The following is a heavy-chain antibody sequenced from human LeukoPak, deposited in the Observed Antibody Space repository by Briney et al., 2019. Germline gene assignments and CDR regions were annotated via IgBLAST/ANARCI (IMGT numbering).Heavy chain of an antibody. J-gene: IGHJ3*02. V-gene: IGHV1-69*05. CDR2: IIPIFGTA. CDR1: GGTFSSYA. D-gene: IGHD3-22*01. CDR3: ARTLTEYYYDSSGSADAFDI. Sequence: SVKVSCKASGGTFSSYAISWVRQAPGQGLEWMGGIIPIFGTANYAQKFQGRGTITTDESTSTAYMELSSLRSEDTAVYYRARTLTEYYYDSSGSADAFDIWGQGTMVTVSS.